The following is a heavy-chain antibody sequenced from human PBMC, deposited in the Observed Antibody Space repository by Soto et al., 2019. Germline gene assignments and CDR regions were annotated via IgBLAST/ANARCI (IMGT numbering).Heavy chain of an antibody. J-gene: IGHJ4*02. Sequence: ASVKVSCKASGYTFTSYGISWVRQAPGQGLEWMGWISAYNGNTNYAQKLQGRVTMTTDTSTSTAYMELRSLRSDDTAVYYCARVHCSSPSCPFHFDYWGQGTLVTVSS. CDR1: GYTFTSYG. CDR2: ISAYNGNT. V-gene: IGHV1-18*01. CDR3: ARVHCSSPSCPFHFDY. D-gene: IGHD2-2*01.